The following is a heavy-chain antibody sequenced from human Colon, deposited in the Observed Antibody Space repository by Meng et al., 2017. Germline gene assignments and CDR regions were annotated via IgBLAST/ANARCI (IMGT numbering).Heavy chain of an antibody. Sequence: QVQLQQSGPALVKTSQTLSLTCAISGDSVFTKSAAWSWIRQSPSRGLEWLGRTYYRSKWYNDYAVSVKSRISINPDTSKNQFSLRLNSVTPEDTAVYYCASTENHFWGQGTLVTVSS. CDR3: ASTENHF. V-gene: IGHV6-1*01. D-gene: IGHD1-26*01. J-gene: IGHJ4*02. CDR2: TYYRSKWYN. CDR1: GDSVFTKSAA.